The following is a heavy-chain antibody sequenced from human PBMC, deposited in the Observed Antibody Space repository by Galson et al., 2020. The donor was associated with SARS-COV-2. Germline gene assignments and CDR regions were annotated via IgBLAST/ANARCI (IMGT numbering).Heavy chain of an antibody. D-gene: IGHD4-17*01. J-gene: IGHJ6*03. CDR1: GYTFTSYY. CDR3: ARDPGPDYGDYGHYYYYYMDV. V-gene: IGHV1-46*01. CDR2: INPSGGST. Sequence: ASVKVSCKASGYTFTSYYMHWVRQAPGQGLEWMGIINPSGGSTSYAQKFQGRVTMTRDTSTSTVYMELSSLRSEDTAVYYCARDPGPDYGDYGHYYYYYMDVWGKGTTVTVSS.